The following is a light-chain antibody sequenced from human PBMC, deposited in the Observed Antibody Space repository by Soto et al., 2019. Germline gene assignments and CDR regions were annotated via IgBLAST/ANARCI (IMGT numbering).Light chain of an antibody. CDR2: EVS. V-gene: IGLV2-8*01. Sequence: QSALTQPPSASGSPGQSVTISCIGTSSDVGGYNYVSWYQQHPGKAPKLMIYEVSKRPSGVPDRFSRSKSGNTASLTVSGLQAEDEADYYCSSYAASNNLGVFGGGTKVTVL. CDR1: SSDVGGYNY. J-gene: IGLJ2*01. CDR3: SSYAASNNLGV.